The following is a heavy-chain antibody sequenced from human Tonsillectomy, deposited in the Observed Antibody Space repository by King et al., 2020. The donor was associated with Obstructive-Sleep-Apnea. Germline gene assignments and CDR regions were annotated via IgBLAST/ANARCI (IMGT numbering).Heavy chain of an antibody. V-gene: IGHV1-46*01. D-gene: IGHD1-26*01. Sequence: QLVQSGAEVKKPGASVKVSCKASGYTFINYFMHWVRQAPGQGLEWMGIINPSGGSPNYAQRFQGRVTMPRDTATSTVYMELSSLRFEDTAVYYCVRAHSGSYFDVWGQGTLVTVSS. CDR3: VRAHSGSYFDV. J-gene: IGHJ4*02. CDR2: INPSGGSP. CDR1: GYTFINYF.